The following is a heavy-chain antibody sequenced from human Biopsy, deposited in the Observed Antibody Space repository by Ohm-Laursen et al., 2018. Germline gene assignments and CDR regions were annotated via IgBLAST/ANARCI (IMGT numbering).Heavy chain of an antibody. CDR3: ARHSFGSGRDF. Sequence: GTLSLTCTVTDGSISNIINYWGWIRQPLGKGLEWLGSIYHTGITDYNPSLKSRVTISVNTSNNQFSLKLSSLTAADTAVYYCARHSFGSGRDFWGQGTLVTVSS. J-gene: IGHJ4*02. CDR1: DGSISNIINY. V-gene: IGHV4-39*01. CDR2: IYHTGIT. D-gene: IGHD3-10*01.